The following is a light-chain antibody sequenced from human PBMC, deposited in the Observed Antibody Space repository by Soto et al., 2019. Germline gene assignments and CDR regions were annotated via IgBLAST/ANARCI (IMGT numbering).Light chain of an antibody. CDR1: HRVSSY. V-gene: IGKV3-15*01. CDR3: QQYNNWTLT. CDR2: GVS. Sequence: MSQSPDSLAVSPGESATPSCSASHRVSSYLAWYQQKPGQAPRILIYGVSTRANGVPARFSGSGSGTVFNLTISSLQSEEFAVYECQQYNNWTLTFGGGTRVEIK. J-gene: IGKJ4*01.